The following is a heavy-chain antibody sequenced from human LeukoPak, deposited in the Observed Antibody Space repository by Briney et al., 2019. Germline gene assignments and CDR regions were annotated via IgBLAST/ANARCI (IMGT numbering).Heavy chain of an antibody. Sequence: GGSLRLSCAASGFTFSSYAMHWVRQAPGKGLVWVSRINSDGSSTSYADSVKGRFTISRDNAKNTLYLQMNSLRAEDTAVYYCARGGAVAGTNYWGQGTLVTVSS. D-gene: IGHD6-19*01. V-gene: IGHV3-74*01. CDR1: GFTFSSYA. J-gene: IGHJ4*02. CDR3: ARGGAVAGTNY. CDR2: INSDGSST.